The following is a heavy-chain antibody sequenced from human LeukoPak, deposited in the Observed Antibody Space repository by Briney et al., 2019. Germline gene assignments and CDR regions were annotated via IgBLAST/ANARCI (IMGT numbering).Heavy chain of an antibody. CDR2: MYPGDSDT. CDR3: ASYDSSRGVFDY. D-gene: IGHD3-22*01. Sequence: GESLKISCKASGYSFTNYWIGWVRQTPGKGLEWMGVMYPGDSDTRYSPSFQGQVTISSDKSINTAYVQWGSLKASDTAMYYCASYDSSRGVFDYWGQGTLVTVSS. CDR1: GYSFTNYW. V-gene: IGHV5-51*01. J-gene: IGHJ4*02.